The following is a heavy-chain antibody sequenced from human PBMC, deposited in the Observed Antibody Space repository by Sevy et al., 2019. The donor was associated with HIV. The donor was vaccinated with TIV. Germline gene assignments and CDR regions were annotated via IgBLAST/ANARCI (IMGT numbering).Heavy chain of an antibody. CDR3: AKGSMLPAYYFDY. Sequence: GGSLRLSCAASGFTFSSYGMHWVRQAPGKGLEWVAVIWYDGSNKYYADSVKGRFTISRDNSKNTLYLQMNSLRAEDTAVYYCAKGSMLPAYYFDYWGQGTLVTVSS. D-gene: IGHD2-2*01. J-gene: IGHJ4*02. CDR2: IWYDGSNK. CDR1: GFTFSSYG. V-gene: IGHV3-30*02.